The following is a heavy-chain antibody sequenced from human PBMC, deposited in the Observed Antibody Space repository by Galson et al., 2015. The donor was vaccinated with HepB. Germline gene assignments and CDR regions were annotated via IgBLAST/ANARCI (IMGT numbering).Heavy chain of an antibody. CDR3: ARGIVVAGTRGWFDP. Sequence: SLGLSGAASGFTVRAYWWQGVRQAPGEGLVWVSGISGDGSSTTYADSVKGRFTISRDNAKNTLYLQMNSLRAEDTAVYYCARGIVVAGTRGWFDPWGQGTLVTVSS. D-gene: IGHD6-19*01. J-gene: IGHJ5*02. V-gene: IGHV3-74*01. CDR1: GFTVRAYW. CDR2: ISGDGSST.